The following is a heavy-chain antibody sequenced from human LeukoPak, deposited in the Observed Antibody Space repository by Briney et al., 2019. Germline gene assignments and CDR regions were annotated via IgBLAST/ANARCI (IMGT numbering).Heavy chain of an antibody. Sequence: SGGSLRLSCAVSGFTFSSHWMHWVRQAPGKGLVWVSRINSDGSSTGYAASVKGRFTISRDNAKNTLYLQMNSLRAEDTAVYYCARGDIVVVPASNLFDYWGQGTLATVSS. J-gene: IGHJ4*02. V-gene: IGHV3-74*01. CDR3: ARGDIVVVPASNLFDY. CDR2: INSDGSST. CDR1: GFTFSSHW. D-gene: IGHD2-2*01.